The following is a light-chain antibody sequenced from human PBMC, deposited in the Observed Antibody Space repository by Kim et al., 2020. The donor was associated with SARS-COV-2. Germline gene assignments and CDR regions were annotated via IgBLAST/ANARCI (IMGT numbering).Light chain of an antibody. J-gene: IGLJ2*01. CDR1: SPNFGNYY. Sequence: QSVLTQPPSVSAAPGQKVTISCSGGSPNFGNYYISWYQHFPGTAPKLLIYDNDRRPSGIPDRFSASKSGTTAILGITGLQTGDEADYYCASWDDTLDVLLLGGGTQLTVL. V-gene: IGLV1-51*01. CDR3: ASWDDTLDVLL. CDR2: DND.